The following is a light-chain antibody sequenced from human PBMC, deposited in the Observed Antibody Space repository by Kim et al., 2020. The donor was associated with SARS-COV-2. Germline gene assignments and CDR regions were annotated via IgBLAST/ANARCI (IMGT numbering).Light chain of an antibody. J-gene: IGLJ3*02. Sequence: QAVVTQEPSLTVSPGGTVTLTCDSSTGTVTSDHYPYWFQQKPGQAPRTLIYDTSDKHSWTPARFSGSLLGGKAALTLSGAQPEDEADYYCLLSFTDARVFGGGTQLTVL. CDR3: LLSFTDARV. CDR2: DTS. CDR1: TGTVTSDHY. V-gene: IGLV7-46*01.